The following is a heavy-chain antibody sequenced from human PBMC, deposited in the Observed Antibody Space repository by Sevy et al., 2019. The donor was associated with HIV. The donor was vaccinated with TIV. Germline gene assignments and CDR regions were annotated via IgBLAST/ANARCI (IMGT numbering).Heavy chain of an antibody. CDR1: GFTFSSYA. J-gene: IGHJ6*02. V-gene: IGHV3-30*04. D-gene: IGHD2-8*01. CDR3: ARDYCTNGVCYHYYYYYGMDV. Sequence: GGSLRLSCAASGFTFSSYAMHWVRQAPGKGLEWVAVISYDGSNKYYADSVKGRFTISRDNSKNTLYLQMNSLRAEDTAVYYCARDYCTNGVCYHYYYYYGMDVWGQGTTVTVS. CDR2: ISYDGSNK.